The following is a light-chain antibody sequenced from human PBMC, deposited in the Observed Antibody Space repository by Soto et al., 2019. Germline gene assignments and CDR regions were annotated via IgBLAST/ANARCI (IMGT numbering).Light chain of an antibody. V-gene: IGKV1-5*03. CDR2: KAS. Sequence: MYQSPSSLSAYEGDRVTITCRASQSIAKSLNWYQQKPGKAPKLLIYKASTLKSGVPSRFSGSGSGTEFTLTISSLQPDDFATYYCQHYNIYSEAFGQGTKVAIK. CDR3: QHYNIYSEA. J-gene: IGKJ1*01. CDR1: QSIAKS.